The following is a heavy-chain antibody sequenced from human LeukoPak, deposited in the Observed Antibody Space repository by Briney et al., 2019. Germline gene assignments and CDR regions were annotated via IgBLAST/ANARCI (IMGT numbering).Heavy chain of an antibody. CDR1: GGTFSSYA. V-gene: IGHV1-69*05. D-gene: IGHD5-18*01. CDR2: IIPIFGTA. J-gene: IGHJ6*03. CDR3: ARSTAPGVYYYYYMDV. Sequence: GASVKVSCKASGGTFSSYAISWVRQAPGQGLEWMGRIIPIFGTANYAQKFQGRVTITTDESTSTAYMELSSLRSEDTAVYYCARSTAPGVYYYYYMDVWGKGTMVTVSS.